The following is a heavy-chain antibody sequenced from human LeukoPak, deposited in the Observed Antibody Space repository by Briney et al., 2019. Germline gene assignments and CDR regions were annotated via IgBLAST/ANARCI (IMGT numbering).Heavy chain of an antibody. D-gene: IGHD3-3*01. V-gene: IGHV4-39*01. J-gene: IGHJ4*02. CDR2: IYYSGST. CDR3: ARLYDFWSGYIDY. CDR1: GGSISSSSYY. Sequence: SETLSLTXTVSGGSISSSSYYWGWIRQPPGRGLEWIGNIYYSGSTYYNPSLKSRVTISVDTSKNQFSLKLSSVTAADTAMYYCARLYDFWSGYIDYWGQGTLVTVSS.